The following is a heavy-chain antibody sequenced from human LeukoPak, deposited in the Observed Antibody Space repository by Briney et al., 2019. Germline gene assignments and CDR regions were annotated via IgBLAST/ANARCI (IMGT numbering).Heavy chain of an antibody. CDR1: GFTVSSNY. CDR3: ARAPPPYCSGGSCYSFS. V-gene: IGHV3-53*04. J-gene: IGHJ5*02. D-gene: IGHD2-15*01. Sequence: GGSLRLSCAASGFTVSSNYMSWVRQAPGKGLEWVSVIYSGGSTYYADSVKGRFTISRHNSKNTLYLQVNSLRAEDTAVYYCARAPPPYCSGGSCYSFSWGQGTLVTVSS. CDR2: IYSGGST.